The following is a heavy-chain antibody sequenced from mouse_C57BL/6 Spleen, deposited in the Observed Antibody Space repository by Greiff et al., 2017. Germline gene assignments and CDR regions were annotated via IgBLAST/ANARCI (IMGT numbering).Heavy chain of an antibody. CDR1: GFTFSDYY. V-gene: IGHV5-12*01. J-gene: IGHJ4*01. CDR3: ARRHYYGSNAMDY. Sequence: EVKLQESGGGLVQPGGSLKLSCAASGFTFSDYYMYWVRQTPEKRLEWVAYISNGGGSTYYPDTVKGRFTISRDNAKNTLYLQMSRLKSEDTAMYYCARRHYYGSNAMDYWVQGTSVTVSS. D-gene: IGHD1-1*01. CDR2: ISNGGGST.